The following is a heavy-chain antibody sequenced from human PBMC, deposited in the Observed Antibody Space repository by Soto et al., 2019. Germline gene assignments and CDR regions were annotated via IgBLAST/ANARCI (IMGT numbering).Heavy chain of an antibody. CDR2: IYHSGST. D-gene: IGHD1-26*01. V-gene: IGHV4-39*01. Sequence: QLQLQESGPGLVKPSETLSLTCTVSGGSISSSSYYWGWIRQPPGKGLEWIGTIYHSGSTYYKPSLKSRVTISVDTSKNQFSLKLNSVIAADTAIYYCAREMGGSIDYWGQGTLVTVSS. J-gene: IGHJ4*02. CDR1: GGSISSSSYY. CDR3: AREMGGSIDY.